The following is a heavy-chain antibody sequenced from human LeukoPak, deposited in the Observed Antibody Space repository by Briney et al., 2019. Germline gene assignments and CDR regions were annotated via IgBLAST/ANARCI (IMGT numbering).Heavy chain of an antibody. Sequence: TTSETLSLTCTVSGGSISSYYWSWIRQPPGKGLEWIGYILYTGSTNYNPSLKSRVTISVDTSKNQFSLKLSSVTAADTAVYYCARGKRHYYDSGAYEFFDYWGQGTLLTVSS. CDR2: ILYTGST. CDR1: GGSISSYY. D-gene: IGHD3-22*01. J-gene: IGHJ4*02. CDR3: ARGKRHYYDSGAYEFFDY. V-gene: IGHV4-59*01.